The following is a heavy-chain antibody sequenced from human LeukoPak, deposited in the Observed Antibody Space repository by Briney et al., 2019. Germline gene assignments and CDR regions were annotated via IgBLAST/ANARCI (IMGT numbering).Heavy chain of an antibody. CDR3: ARNFDSSSWYDLFDP. V-gene: IGHV1-2*02. Sequence: ASVTVSCKASGYTFTGYYMHWVRQAPRQGLEWMGWINPNSGGTKYAQNFQGRVTMTRDTSISTAYMELRSLSSDDTAVYYCARNFDSSSWYDLFDPWGQGTLVTVSS. J-gene: IGHJ5*02. CDR2: INPNSGGT. D-gene: IGHD6-13*01. CDR1: GYTFTGYY.